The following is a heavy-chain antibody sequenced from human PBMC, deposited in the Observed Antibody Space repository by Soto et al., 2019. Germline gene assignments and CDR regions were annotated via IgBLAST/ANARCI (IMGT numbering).Heavy chain of an antibody. CDR3: ARAYQPLLRGFRIIDY. CDR2: IYYSGST. D-gene: IGHD2-2*01. J-gene: IGHJ4*02. CDR1: GGSISSGGYY. V-gene: IGHV4-31*03. Sequence: QVQLQESGPGLVKPSQTLSLTCTVSGGSISSGGYYWSWIRQHQGKGLEWIGYIYYSGSTYYNPSLKSRVTISVDTSKNQFSLKLSSVTAADTAVYYCARAYQPLLRGFRIIDYWGQGTLVTVSS.